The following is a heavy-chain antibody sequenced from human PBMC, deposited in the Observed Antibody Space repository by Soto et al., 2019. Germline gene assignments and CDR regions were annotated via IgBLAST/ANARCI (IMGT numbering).Heavy chain of an antibody. CDR3: ARDYYGSGSYYANFDY. V-gene: IGHV3-21*01. J-gene: IGHJ4*02. Sequence: GGSLRLSCAASGFIFSRYTMNWVRQAPGKGLEWVSSISSSSSYIYYGDSVKGRFTISRDNAKNSLYLQMNSLRAEDTAVYYCARDYYGSGSYYANFDYWGQGTLVTVSP. CDR1: GFIFSRYT. D-gene: IGHD3-10*01. CDR2: ISSSSSYI.